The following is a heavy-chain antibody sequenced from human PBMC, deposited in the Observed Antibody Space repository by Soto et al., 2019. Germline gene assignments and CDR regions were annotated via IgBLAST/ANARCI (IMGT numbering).Heavy chain of an antibody. V-gene: IGHV3-23*01. Sequence: EVQLLESGGGLQQPGGSLRLSCAASGFTFSNYAMNWVRQAPGKGLEWVSAISGSGGVTYYADSVKGRFTISRDNSNNTQYLPMDSLRAEDTVVYYCAKDRRIWFGGMDVWGPGTTVTVSS. J-gene: IGHJ6*02. CDR2: ISGSGGVT. CDR1: GFTFSNYA. D-gene: IGHD3-10*01. CDR3: AKDRRIWFGGMDV.